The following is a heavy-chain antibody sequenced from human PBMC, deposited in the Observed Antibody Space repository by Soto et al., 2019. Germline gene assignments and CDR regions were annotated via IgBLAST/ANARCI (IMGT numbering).Heavy chain of an antibody. CDR2: VNAGNDNT. D-gene: IGHD5-18*01. CDR1: GYTFTNNV. V-gene: IGHV1-3*01. Sequence: QVHLVQSGAEVKKPGASVKVSCKTSGYTFTNNVIHWVRQAPGQRLEWMGWVNAGNDNTKWSREFQGRLPLTKDTAATTAYMELSSLTSEDTAIYFCAREVPYGYSRFDYWGQGTLVTVSS. CDR3: AREVPYGYSRFDY. J-gene: IGHJ4*02.